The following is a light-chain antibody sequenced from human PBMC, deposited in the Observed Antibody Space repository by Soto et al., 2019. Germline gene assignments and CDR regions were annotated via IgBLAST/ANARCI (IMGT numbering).Light chain of an antibody. CDR2: GAS. Sequence: EMGMAQSPATLSVSPGERATLPCRSSQSVSSNLAWYQQKPGQAPRLLIYGASTRATGIPARFSGSGSGTEFTLTISSLQPDDFATYYCQQYNSYSWPFGQGTKVDIK. CDR1: QSVSSN. CDR3: QQYNSYSWP. J-gene: IGKJ1*01. V-gene: IGKV3-15*01.